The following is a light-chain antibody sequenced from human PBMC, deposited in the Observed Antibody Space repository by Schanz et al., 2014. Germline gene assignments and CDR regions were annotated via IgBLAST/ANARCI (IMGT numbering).Light chain of an antibody. CDR2: DAF. CDR3: QQYGSPPLT. CDR1: QSVRSN. J-gene: IGKJ3*01. Sequence: EVVMTQSPVTLSVSPGERATLSCRASQSVRSNLAWYQHKPGQAPRLLIYDAFTRATGIPARFSGTGSGTDFTLTISRLEPEDFAVYYCQQYGSPPLTFGPGTTVDIK. V-gene: IGKV3-20*01.